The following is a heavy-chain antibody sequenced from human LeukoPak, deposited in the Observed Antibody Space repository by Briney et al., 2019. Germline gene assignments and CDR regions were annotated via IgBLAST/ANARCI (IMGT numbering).Heavy chain of an antibody. CDR3: ARDRAYFDSTGYYS. Sequence: SETLSLTCTVSGYSFSSEDYWGWIRQPPGKGLEWIGSFYHRGSYYNPSLMSRVTISIDTSKNQFSLKLTSVTAADTAVYYCARDRAYFDSTGYYSWGQGTLVTVSS. J-gene: IGHJ5*02. CDR1: GYSFSSEDY. D-gene: IGHD3-22*01. V-gene: IGHV4-38-2*02. CDR2: FYHRGS.